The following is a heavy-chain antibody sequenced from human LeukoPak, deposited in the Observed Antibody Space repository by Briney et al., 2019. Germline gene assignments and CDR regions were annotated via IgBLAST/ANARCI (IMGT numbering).Heavy chain of an antibody. CDR3: ARDLAGDRYYYYGMDV. Sequence: ASVKVSCKASGYTFTGYYMHWVRQAPGQGLEWMGIINPSGGSTSYAQKFQGRVTMTRDTSTSTVYMELSSLRSEDTAVYYCARDLAGDRYYYYGMDVWGQGTTVTVSS. J-gene: IGHJ6*02. CDR1: GYTFTGYY. V-gene: IGHV1-46*01. CDR2: INPSGGST. D-gene: IGHD3-10*01.